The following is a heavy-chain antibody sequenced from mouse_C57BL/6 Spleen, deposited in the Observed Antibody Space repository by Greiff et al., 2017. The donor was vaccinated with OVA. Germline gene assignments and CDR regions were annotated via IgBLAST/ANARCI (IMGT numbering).Heavy chain of an antibody. D-gene: IGHD2-2*01. V-gene: IGHV1-76*01. CDR1: GYTFTDYY. J-gene: IGHJ4*01. CDR3: ARDYYGYDRGVGAMDY. CDR2: IYPGSGNT. Sequence: VQLKESGAELVRPGASVKLSCKASGYTFTDYYINWVKQRPGQGLEWIARIYPGSGNTYYNEKFKGKATLTAEKSSSTAYMQLSSLTSEDSAVYFCARDYYGYDRGVGAMDYWGQGTSVTVSS.